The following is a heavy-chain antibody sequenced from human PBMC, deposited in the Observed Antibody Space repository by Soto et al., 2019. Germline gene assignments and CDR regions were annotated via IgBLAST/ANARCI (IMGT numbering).Heavy chain of an antibody. J-gene: IGHJ5*02. V-gene: IGHV1-18*01. CDR1: GYTFTSFD. Sequence: QVQLVQSGAEVKKPGASVKVSCKASGYTFTSFDISWVRQAPGQGLEWMGWISPYNGNTNYAQRLQGRVTMTTDTSTTTAYMELRSLRSDDTAVYYCARVSIAVAANWFDPWGQGTLVTVSS. D-gene: IGHD6-19*01. CDR2: ISPYNGNT. CDR3: ARVSIAVAANWFDP.